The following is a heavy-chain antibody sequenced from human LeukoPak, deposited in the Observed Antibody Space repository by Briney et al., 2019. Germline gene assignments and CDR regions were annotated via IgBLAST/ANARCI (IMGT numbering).Heavy chain of an antibody. CDR2: INPSGGST. CDR1: GYTLTSYY. CDR3: ALLWFGELVFFDY. D-gene: IGHD3-10*01. J-gene: IGHJ4*02. Sequence: ASVKVSCKASGYTLTSYYMHWVRQAPGQGLEWMGIINPSGGSTSYAQKFQGRVTMTRDTSTSTVYMELSSLRSEDTAVYYCALLWFGELVFFDYWGQGTLVTVSS. V-gene: IGHV1-46*01.